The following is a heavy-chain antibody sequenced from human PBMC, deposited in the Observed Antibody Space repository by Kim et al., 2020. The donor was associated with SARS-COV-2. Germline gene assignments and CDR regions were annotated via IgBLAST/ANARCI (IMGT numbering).Heavy chain of an antibody. CDR3: ARKGSAGWYFDL. J-gene: IGHJ2*01. Sequence: YYTDAVKGRFTFSRDNSKNTLYLQMNSLRAEDTAVYYGARKGSAGWYFDLWGRGTLVTVSS. D-gene: IGHD6-19*01. V-gene: IGHV3-53*01.